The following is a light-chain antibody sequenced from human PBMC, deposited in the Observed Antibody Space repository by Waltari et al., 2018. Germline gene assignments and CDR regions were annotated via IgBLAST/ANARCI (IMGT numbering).Light chain of an antibody. CDR2: GES. Sequence: EIVLTQSPGTLSLSPGERATLSCRASESVGRSLAWYQQRPGQAPRLLIYGESNRAPGIPDWFSGSGSGTEFSLTISRLEPEDFAVYYCQHYVRLPATFGQGTKVEIK. V-gene: IGKV3-20*01. CDR1: ESVGRS. J-gene: IGKJ1*01. CDR3: QHYVRLPAT.